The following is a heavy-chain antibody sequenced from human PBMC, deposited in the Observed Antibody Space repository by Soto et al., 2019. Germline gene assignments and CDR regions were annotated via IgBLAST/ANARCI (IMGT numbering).Heavy chain of an antibody. J-gene: IGHJ6*02. V-gene: IGHV1-69*01. CDR3: ARSQGSSTSLGSWDYYYYGMDV. Sequence: QVQLVQSGAEVKKPWSSVTVSCKDAGGPFSSYALSWVLQAPGQGREWMGGSIAIPGTANYAKKCQGRVKITADESTSTADMSLSSLSSEDTAVSSCARSQGSSTSLGSWDYYYYGMDVWGLGTTVPVSS. CDR1: GGPFSSYA. D-gene: IGHD2-2*01. CDR2: SIAIPGTA.